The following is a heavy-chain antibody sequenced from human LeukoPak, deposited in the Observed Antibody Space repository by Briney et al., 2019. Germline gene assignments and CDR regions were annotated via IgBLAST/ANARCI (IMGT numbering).Heavy chain of an antibody. CDR2: IYYSGST. CDR3: ARWYCSSTSCQDAFDI. CDR1: GGSISSHY. J-gene: IGHJ3*02. Sequence: PSETLSLTCTVSGGSISSHYWSWIRQPPGKGLEWIGYIYYSGSTNYNPSPKSRVTISVDTSKNQFSLKLSSVTAADTAVYYCARWYCSSTSCQDAFDIWAQGTMITVSS. D-gene: IGHD2-2*01. V-gene: IGHV4-59*11.